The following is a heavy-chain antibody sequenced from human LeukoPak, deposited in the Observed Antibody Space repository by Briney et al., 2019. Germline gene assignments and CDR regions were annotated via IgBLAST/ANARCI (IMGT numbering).Heavy chain of an antibody. D-gene: IGHD3-22*01. CDR3: AREDSTGYSSLDY. V-gene: IGHV1-2*02. CDR1: GYTFTGYS. CDR2: INLKSGGT. J-gene: IGHJ4*02. Sequence: ASVKVSCKSSGYTFTGYSIHWVRQAPGQGLEWMGWINLKSGGTNYAQKFQARVTMTRETSISTAYMELSRLRSDDTAVYYCAREDSTGYSSLDYWGQGTLVTVSS.